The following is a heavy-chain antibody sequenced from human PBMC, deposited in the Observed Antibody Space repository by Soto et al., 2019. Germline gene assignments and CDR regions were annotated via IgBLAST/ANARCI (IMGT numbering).Heavy chain of an antibody. Sequence: PSETLSLTCAVSGGSISSGGYFWSWIRQPPGKGLEWIGYIYHSGSTYYNPSLKSRVSISVGRSKNQFSLKLSSVTAADTAVYYCASVIARGYWGQGTLVTVSS. CDR2: IYHSGST. CDR1: GGSISSGGYF. D-gene: IGHD3-16*02. V-gene: IGHV4-30-2*01. CDR3: ASVIARGY. J-gene: IGHJ4*02.